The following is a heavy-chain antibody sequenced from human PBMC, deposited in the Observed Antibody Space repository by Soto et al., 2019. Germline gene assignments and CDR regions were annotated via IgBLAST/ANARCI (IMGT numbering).Heavy chain of an antibody. CDR3: AVSNYHGSWSPYYY. V-gene: IGHV3-23*01. CDR2: PTPRGFST. CDR1: GFTFSARA. D-gene: IGHD3-10*01. Sequence: EVQLLESGGDLGQQGGSLRLSCAASGFTFSARAMTWVRQAPGKGLEWGSSPTPRGFSTYYTDSVRGRFTSPRDNSKNTLYRQLQSLRAEDPATYYCAVSNYHGSWSPYYYWGQGILVWVSP. J-gene: IGHJ4*02.